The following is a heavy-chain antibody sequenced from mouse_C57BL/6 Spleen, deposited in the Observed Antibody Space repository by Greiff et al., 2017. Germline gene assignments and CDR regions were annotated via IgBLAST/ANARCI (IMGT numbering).Heavy chain of an antibody. Sequence: QVQLQQSGAELVKPGASVKLSCKASGYTFTSYWMQWVKQRPGQGLEWIGEIDPSDSFTNYNQKFKGKATLTVDKSSSTAYMQRSSLTADDSAVYYCARIGDSNYGAKGGWGQGASVTVSS. D-gene: IGHD2-5*01. CDR2: IDPSDSFT. J-gene: IGHJ4*01. CDR1: GYTFTSYW. CDR3: ARIGDSNYGAKGG. V-gene: IGHV1-50*01.